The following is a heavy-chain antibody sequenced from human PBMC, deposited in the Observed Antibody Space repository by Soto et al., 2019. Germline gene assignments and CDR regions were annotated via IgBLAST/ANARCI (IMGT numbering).Heavy chain of an antibody. CDR1: GGSISSGAYY. D-gene: IGHD3-22*01. Sequence: QVQLQESGPGLVKPSQTLSLTCTVSGGSISSGAYYWGWIRQHSGKGLEWIGYMHYSGSAYYNPSLKSRFTISVDTSMNQFSLKLSSVTAADTAMYYCARYFFDSSGYSNWFDSWGQGTLVTVSS. V-gene: IGHV4-31*03. CDR3: ARYFFDSSGYSNWFDS. J-gene: IGHJ5*01. CDR2: MHYSGSA.